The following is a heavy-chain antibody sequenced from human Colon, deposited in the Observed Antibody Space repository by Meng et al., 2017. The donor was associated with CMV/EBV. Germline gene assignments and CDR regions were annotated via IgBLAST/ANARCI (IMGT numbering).Heavy chain of an antibody. CDR2: INRDGTAR. CDR3: VRILGFCSSTSCPGGDN. Sequence: GESLKISCETSGFDFSYYWMTWVRQAPGKGPEWVATINRDGTARWYVDSVRGRFTISRDNAKKTLFLEVNSLRSEDTAVYYCVRILGFCSSTSCPGGDNWGQGRLVTVSS. J-gene: IGHJ4*02. D-gene: IGHD2-2*01. CDR1: GFDFSYYW. V-gene: IGHV3-7*01.